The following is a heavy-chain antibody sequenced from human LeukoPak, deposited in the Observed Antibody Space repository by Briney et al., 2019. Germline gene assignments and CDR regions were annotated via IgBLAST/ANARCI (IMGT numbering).Heavy chain of an antibody. Sequence: ASVKVSCKASGSTFSSYYMHWVRQAPGQGLEWMGMINPSGAYTSYAQKFQGRVTMTRDTSTSTVYMELSSLRSEDTAVYYCATDLVGAKDYWGQGTLVTVSS. D-gene: IGHD1-26*01. CDR3: ATDLVGAKDY. CDR2: INPSGAYT. CDR1: GSTFSSYY. J-gene: IGHJ4*02. V-gene: IGHV1-46*01.